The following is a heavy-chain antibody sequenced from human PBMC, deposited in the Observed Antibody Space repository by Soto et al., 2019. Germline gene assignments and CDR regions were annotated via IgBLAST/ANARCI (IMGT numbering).Heavy chain of an antibody. D-gene: IGHD6-19*01. J-gene: IGHJ4*02. CDR3: ARGPLVGTSGWFLNY. V-gene: IGHV4-31*03. CDR2: IYYSGST. CDR1: GGSISSGGYY. Sequence: SETLSLTCTVSGGSISSGGYYWSWIRQHPGKGLEWIGYIYYSGSTYYNPSLKSRVTMSVDASKNQFSLRLGAVSAADTAVYYCARGPLVGTSGWFLNYWGQGTLVTVSS.